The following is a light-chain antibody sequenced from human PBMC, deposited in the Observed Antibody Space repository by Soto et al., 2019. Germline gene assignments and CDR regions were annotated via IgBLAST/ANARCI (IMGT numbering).Light chain of an antibody. CDR3: AAWDASLNGVI. CDR1: SSNIGTYT. Sequence: QSVLTQPPSASGTPGQRVTISCSRSSSNIGTYTVNWYQQVPGTAPKLLIYSNNQRPSGVPDRFSGSKSGTSASLAISGLQSEDEADYYCAAWDASLNGVIFGGGTKVTVL. CDR2: SNN. J-gene: IGLJ2*01. V-gene: IGLV1-44*01.